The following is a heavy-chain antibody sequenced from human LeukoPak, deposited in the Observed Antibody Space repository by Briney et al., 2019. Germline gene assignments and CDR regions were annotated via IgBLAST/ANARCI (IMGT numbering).Heavy chain of an antibody. Sequence: LGGSLRLSCAASGFTFSTYAMSWVRQAPGKGLEWVSGLSGSDDSTYYADSVKGRFTISRDNSKNTLYLQMNSLRAEDTAVYYCAKAGNSGSYYKDFDFWGQGTLVTVSS. D-gene: IGHD3-10*01. CDR1: GFTFSTYA. CDR2: LSGSDDST. J-gene: IGHJ4*02. V-gene: IGHV3-23*01. CDR3: AKAGNSGSYYKDFDF.